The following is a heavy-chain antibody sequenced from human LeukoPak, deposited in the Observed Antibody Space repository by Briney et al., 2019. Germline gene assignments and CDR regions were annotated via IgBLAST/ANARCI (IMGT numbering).Heavy chain of an antibody. CDR3: ALNKYGDYEEYYFDY. D-gene: IGHD4-17*01. J-gene: IGHJ4*02. V-gene: IGHV3-30-3*01. Sequence: GGSPRLSCAASGFTFSSYAMHWVRQAPGKGLEWVAVISYDGSNKYYADSVKGRFTISRDNSKNTLYLQMNSLRAEDTAVYYCALNKYGDYEEYYFDYWGQGTLVTVSS. CDR1: GFTFSSYA. CDR2: ISYDGSNK.